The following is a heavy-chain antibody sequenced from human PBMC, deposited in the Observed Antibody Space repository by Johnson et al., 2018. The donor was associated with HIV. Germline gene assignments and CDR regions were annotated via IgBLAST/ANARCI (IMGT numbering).Heavy chain of an antibody. CDR3: ARARARVTFDI. V-gene: IGHV3-30*03. J-gene: IGHJ3*02. CDR1: GFTFSSHD. Sequence: QMLLVESGGGVVQPGRSLRVSCGASGFTFSSHDMHWVRQAPGKGLEWVAVISYDGSNQYCADSVKGRFTISRDNSKNTLYLQMNSLRAEDTAVYYCARARARVTFDIWGQGTMVTVSS. CDR2: ISYDGSNQ. D-gene: IGHD2-21*01.